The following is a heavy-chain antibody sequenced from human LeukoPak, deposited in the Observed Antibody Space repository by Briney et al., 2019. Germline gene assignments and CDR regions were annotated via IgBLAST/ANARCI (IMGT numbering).Heavy chain of an antibody. CDR3: ARPTAFSGSPLRNYYGMDV. CDR1: GYTFTSYG. CDR2: IIPIFGTA. D-gene: IGHD1-26*01. J-gene: IGHJ6*02. Sequence: SVKVSCKASGYTFTSYGISWVRQAPGQGLEWMGGIIPIFGTANYAQKFQGRVTITADESTSTAYMELSSLRSEDTAVYYCARPTAFSGSPLRNYYGMDVWGQGTTVTVSS. V-gene: IGHV1-69*13.